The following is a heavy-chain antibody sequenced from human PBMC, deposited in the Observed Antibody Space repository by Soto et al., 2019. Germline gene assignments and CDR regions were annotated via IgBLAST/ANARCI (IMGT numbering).Heavy chain of an antibody. V-gene: IGHV1-3*01. J-gene: IGHJ6*02. CDR1: GYTFTSYA. Sequence: QVQLVQSGAEVKKPGASVKVSCKASGYTFTSYAMHWVRQAPGQRLEWMGWINAGNGNTKYSQKFQGRVTITRDTSASTAYMELGSLRSEDTAVYYCARDQYCSGGSCSYYYYGMDVWGQGTTVTVSS. D-gene: IGHD2-15*01. CDR3: ARDQYCSGGSCSYYYYGMDV. CDR2: INAGNGNT.